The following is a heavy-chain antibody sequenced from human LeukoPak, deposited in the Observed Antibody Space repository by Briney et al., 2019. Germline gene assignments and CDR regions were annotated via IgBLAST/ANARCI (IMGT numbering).Heavy chain of an antibody. CDR3: SVRGLIDGGGSYFDY. Sequence: ASVKVSCKASGGTFSSYTISWVRQAPGQGLEWMGRIIPILDITHYAQKFQGRVTITADKSTSTPYMELSSLTSEDTAAYYCSVRGLIDGGGSYFDYWGQGTLVTVSS. J-gene: IGHJ4*02. CDR1: GGTFSSYT. D-gene: IGHD3-10*01. V-gene: IGHV1-69*02. CDR2: IIPILDIT.